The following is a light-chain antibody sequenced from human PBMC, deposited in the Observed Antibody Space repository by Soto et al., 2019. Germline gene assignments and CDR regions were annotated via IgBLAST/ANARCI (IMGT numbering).Light chain of an antibody. J-gene: IGLJ3*02. CDR1: SSNIGSNA. Sequence: QSVLTQPPSASGTPGQRVTISCSGSSSNIGSNAVTWYQHFPGTAPKVLIYSDHQRPSGVPDRFSGSKSGTSASLAISGLRAEYEADYSCAAWGDRLNTWVFGGGTKLTVL. V-gene: IGLV1-44*01. CDR3: AAWGDRLNTWV. CDR2: SDH.